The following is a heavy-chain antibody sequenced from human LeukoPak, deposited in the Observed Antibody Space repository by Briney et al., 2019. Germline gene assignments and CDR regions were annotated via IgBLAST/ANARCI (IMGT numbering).Heavy chain of an antibody. CDR2: ISWDGGST. J-gene: IGHJ6*03. D-gene: IGHD6-6*01. V-gene: IGHV3-43D*03. CDR1: GFTFDDYA. Sequence: PGGSLRLSCAASGFTFDDYAMHWVRHAPGKGLEWVSLISWDGGSTYYADSVKGRFTISRDNSKNSLYLQMNSLRAEDTALYYCAKGMRQQLVAEGNYYYYYYMDVWGKGTTVTVSS. CDR3: AKGMRQQLVAEGNYYYYYYMDV.